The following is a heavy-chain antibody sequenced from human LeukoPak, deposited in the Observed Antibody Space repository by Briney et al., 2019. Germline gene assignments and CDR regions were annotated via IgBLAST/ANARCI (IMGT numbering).Heavy chain of an antibody. Sequence: SVKVSCKASGGTLSNYAISWVRQAPGQGLEWMGGIIPIFGTTNYAQKFQGRVTITADKSTTTAYMELSSLRSDDTAVYYCARDRWPVTRTHSSYYSMDVWGKGTTVTVSS. J-gene: IGHJ6*03. CDR1: GGTLSNYA. CDR3: ARDRWPVTRTHSSYYSMDV. D-gene: IGHD4-17*01. CDR2: IIPIFGTT. V-gene: IGHV1-69*06.